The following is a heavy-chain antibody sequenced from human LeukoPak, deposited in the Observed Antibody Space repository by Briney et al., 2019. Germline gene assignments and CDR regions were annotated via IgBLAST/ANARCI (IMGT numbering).Heavy chain of an antibody. CDR1: GFTFSSYY. V-gene: IGHV3-30*04. Sequence: GGSLRLSCTASGFTFSSYYKRCVRQAPGKGLEWVAVISYDGSNKYYADSVKGRFTISRDNSQNTLYLQMNSLRAEDTAVYYCARDPAAYYYDSSGYPHRGGQGTVVTVSS. D-gene: IGHD3-22*01. CDR3: ARDPAAYYYDSSGYPHR. CDR2: ISYDGSNK. J-gene: IGHJ4*02.